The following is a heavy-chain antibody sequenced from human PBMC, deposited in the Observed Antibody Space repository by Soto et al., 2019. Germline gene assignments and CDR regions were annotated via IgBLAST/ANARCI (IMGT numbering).Heavy chain of an antibody. CDR1: GGSISNNNC. CDR2: IYHSGTA. CDR3: ARRRITTFGVVITGYGMDV. J-gene: IGHJ6*02. V-gene: IGHV4-4*02. Sequence: QVQLQESGPGLVKPSGTLSLTCAVSGGSISNNNCWNWVRQPPGKGLESIGEIYHSGTANYNPSLKSRVTISVDKSNNQFSLTLNSVTAADTAVYYCARRRITTFGVVITGYGMDVWGQGTTVTVSS. D-gene: IGHD3-3*01.